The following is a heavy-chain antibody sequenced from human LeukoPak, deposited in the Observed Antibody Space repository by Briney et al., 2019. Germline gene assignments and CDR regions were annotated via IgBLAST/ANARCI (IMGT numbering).Heavy chain of an antibody. J-gene: IGHJ6*03. D-gene: IGHD5-24*01. Sequence: ASVKVSFKASGYTFTSYYMHWVRQAPGQGLEWMGIINPSGGSTSYAQKFQGRVTMTRDMSSSTVYMELSSLRSEDTAVYYCARASGWLQSGYYYMDVWGKGTTVTVSS. CDR3: ARASGWLQSGYYYMDV. V-gene: IGHV1-46*01. CDR1: GYTFTSYY. CDR2: INPSGGST.